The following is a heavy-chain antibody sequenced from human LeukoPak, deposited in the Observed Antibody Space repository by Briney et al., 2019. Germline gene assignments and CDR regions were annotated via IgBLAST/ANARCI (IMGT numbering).Heavy chain of an antibody. CDR3: ARDPFVYDESGYYYVLGLDY. D-gene: IGHD3-22*01. CDR1: GYTFTGYY. V-gene: IGHV1-2*02. CDR2: INPNSGGT. J-gene: IGHJ4*02. Sequence: GASVKVSCKASGYTFTGYYMHWVRQAPGQGLEWMGWINPNSGGTNYAQKFQGRVTMTRDTSISTAYMELSRLRSDDTAVYYCARDPFVYDESGYYYVLGLDYWGQGTLVTVSS.